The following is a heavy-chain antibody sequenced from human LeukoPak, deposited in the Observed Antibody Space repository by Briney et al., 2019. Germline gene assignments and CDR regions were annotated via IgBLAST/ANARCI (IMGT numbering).Heavy chain of an antibody. V-gene: IGHV1-18*01. CDR1: GYTFTSYG. D-gene: IGHD3-22*01. J-gene: IGHJ3*02. Sequence: GASVKVSCKPSGYTFTSYGISWVRQAPGQGLEWMGWISTYNGNTNYAQKLQGRVTMTTDTSTSTAYMELRSLRSDDTAVYYCARETYYYDSSGYFRDAFDIWGQGTMVTVSS. CDR3: ARETYYYDSSGYFRDAFDI. CDR2: ISTYNGNT.